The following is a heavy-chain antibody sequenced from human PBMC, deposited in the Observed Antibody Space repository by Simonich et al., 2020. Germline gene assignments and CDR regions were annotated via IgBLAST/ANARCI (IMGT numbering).Heavy chain of an antibody. CDR2: IKQDGSGK. CDR3: AREGIAARDAFDI. D-gene: IGHD6-6*01. V-gene: IGHV3-7*01. Sequence: EVQLVESGGGLVQPGGSLRLSCAASGFTFSSYWMSWVRQAPGKGLEWVAKIKQDGSGKYNVDSVKGRFTISRDNAKNSLYLQMNSLRAEDTAVYYCAREGIAARDAFDIWGQGTMVTVSS. CDR1: GFTFSSYW. J-gene: IGHJ3*02.